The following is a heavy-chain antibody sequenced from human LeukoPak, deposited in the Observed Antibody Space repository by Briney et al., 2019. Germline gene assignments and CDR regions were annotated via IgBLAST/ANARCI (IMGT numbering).Heavy chain of an antibody. CDR3: AREDTAMVDY. J-gene: IGHJ4*02. V-gene: IGHV3-21*01. Sequence: GGSLILSCAASGFTFSSYSMNWVRQAPGKGLEWVSSISSSSSYIYYADSVKGRFTISRDNAKNSLYLQMNSLRAEDTAVYYCAREDTAMVDYWGQGTLVTVSS. CDR1: GFTFSSYS. CDR2: ISSSSSYI. D-gene: IGHD5-18*01.